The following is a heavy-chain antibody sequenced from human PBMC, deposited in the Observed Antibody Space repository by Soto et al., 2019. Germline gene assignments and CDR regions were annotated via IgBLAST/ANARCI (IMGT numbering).Heavy chain of an antibody. V-gene: IGHV4-34*01. D-gene: IGHD1-26*01. CDR3: ARGLISGSHYSGGWYYFDS. J-gene: IGHJ4*02. Sequence: SETLSLTCDVYGGSFSGYIWTWIRQTPGKGLQWIGQINHSGSANYNPSLKSRVTISVHTSNSQFSLELNSVTAADTAVYYSARGLISGSHYSGGWYYFDSWGQGTQVT. CDR1: GGSFSGYI. CDR2: INHSGSA.